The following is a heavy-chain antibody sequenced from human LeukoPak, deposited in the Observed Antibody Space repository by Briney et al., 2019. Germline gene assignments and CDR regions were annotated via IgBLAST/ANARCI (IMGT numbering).Heavy chain of an antibody. Sequence: SETLSLTCTVSGGSISSYYWSWIRQPPGKGLEWIGYIYYSGSTNYNPSLKSRVTISVDTSKNQFSLKLSSVTAADTAVYYCARSDTATSHDAFDIWGQGTMVTVSS. V-gene: IGHV4-59*01. D-gene: IGHD5-18*01. J-gene: IGHJ3*02. CDR3: ARSDTATSHDAFDI. CDR2: IYYSGST. CDR1: GGSISSYY.